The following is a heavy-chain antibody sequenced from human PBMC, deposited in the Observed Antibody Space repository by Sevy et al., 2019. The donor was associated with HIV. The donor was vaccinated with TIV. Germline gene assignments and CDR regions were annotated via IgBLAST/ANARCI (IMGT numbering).Heavy chain of an antibody. J-gene: IGHJ6*02. CDR3: ARNGPEVVTATLYYYYGMDV. CDR1: GFTFSSYW. D-gene: IGHD2-21*02. V-gene: IGHV3-7*01. Sequence: GGSLRLSCAASGFTFSSYWMSWVRQAPGKGLEWVANIKQDGSEKYYVDSVKGRFTISRDKAKNALYLQMNSLRAEDTAVYYCARNGPEVVTATLYYYYGMDVWGQGTTVTVSS. CDR2: IKQDGSEK.